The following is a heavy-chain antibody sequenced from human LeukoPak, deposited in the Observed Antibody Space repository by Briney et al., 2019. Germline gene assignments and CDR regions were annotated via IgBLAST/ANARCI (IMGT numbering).Heavy chain of an antibody. CDR3: AKTPPLKGYLAGV. D-gene: IGHD2-15*01. J-gene: IGHJ6*02. Sequence: GGSLRLSCAASGFTFSNAWMSWVRQAPGKGLEWVGRIKSKTDGGTTDYAAPVKGRFTISRDDSKNTLYLQMNSLRAEDTAVYYCAKTPPLKGYLAGVWGQGTTVTVSS. CDR1: GFTFSNAW. V-gene: IGHV3-15*01. CDR2: IKSKTDGGTT.